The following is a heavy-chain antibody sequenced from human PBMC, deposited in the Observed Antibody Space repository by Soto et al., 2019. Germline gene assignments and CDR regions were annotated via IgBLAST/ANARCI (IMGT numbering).Heavy chain of an antibody. V-gene: IGHV3-21*01. CDR3: ASHPRDSSGYWYYFDY. CDR1: GFTFSSYA. D-gene: IGHD3-22*01. J-gene: IGHJ4*02. CDR2: ISSSSSYI. Sequence: EVQLLESGGGLVQPGGSLRLSCAASGFTFSSYAMSWVRQAPGKGLEWVSSISSSSSYIYYADSVKGRFTISRDNAKNSLYLQMNSLRAEDTAVYYCASHPRDSSGYWYYFDYWGQGTLVTVSS.